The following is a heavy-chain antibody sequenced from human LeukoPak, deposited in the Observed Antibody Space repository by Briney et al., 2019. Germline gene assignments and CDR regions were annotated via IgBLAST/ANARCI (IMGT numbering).Heavy chain of an antibody. D-gene: IGHD6-13*01. Sequence: GGSLRLSCAASGFTFSSYGMHWVRQAPGKGLEWVAVIWYDGSNKYYADSVKGRFNISRDNSKNTLYLQMNSLRAEDTAVYYCARAWSSSWPYYFDYWGQGTLVTVSS. V-gene: IGHV3-33*01. CDR3: ARAWSSSWPYYFDY. CDR2: IWYDGSNK. CDR1: GFTFSSYG. J-gene: IGHJ4*02.